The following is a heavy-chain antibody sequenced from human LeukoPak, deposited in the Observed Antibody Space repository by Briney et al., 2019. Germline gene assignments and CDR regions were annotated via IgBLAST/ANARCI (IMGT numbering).Heavy chain of an antibody. Sequence: SETLSLTCTVSGGSISSYYWSWIRQPPGKGLEWIGRIYTSGSTNYNPSLKSRVTISVDTSKNQFSLKLSSVTAADTAVYYCAREGAVPAAKYYYYYMDVWGKGTTVTVSS. V-gene: IGHV4-4*08. D-gene: IGHD2-2*01. CDR2: IYTSGST. CDR1: GGSISSYY. J-gene: IGHJ6*03. CDR3: AREGAVPAAKYYYYYMDV.